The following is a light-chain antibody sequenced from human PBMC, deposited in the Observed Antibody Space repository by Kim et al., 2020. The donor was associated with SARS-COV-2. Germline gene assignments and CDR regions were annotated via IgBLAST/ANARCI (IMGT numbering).Light chain of an antibody. V-gene: IGLV1-40*01. Sequence: RATITCTGSSCNVGAGYDVVWYHQLHGTAPNILIFGNSNRPSGVPARFSGSKSGTSASLAITGLQAEDEADYYCQSYDSSLSGSVFGGGTQLTVL. CDR2: GNS. J-gene: IGLJ2*01. CDR3: QSYDSSLSGSV. CDR1: SCNVGAGYD.